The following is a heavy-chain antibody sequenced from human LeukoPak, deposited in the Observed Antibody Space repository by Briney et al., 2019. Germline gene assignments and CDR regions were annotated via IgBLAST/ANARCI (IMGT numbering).Heavy chain of an antibody. Sequence: PGRSLRLSCAASGLTVNNNYMNWVRRAPGKGLEWVSALYIGGNTYYADSVRGRFTISRDNSKNTLYLQMNSLRAEDTAIYYCMTAAGYNFGQYWGQGTLVTVSS. CDR1: GLTVNNNY. J-gene: IGHJ4*02. D-gene: IGHD5-18*01. CDR3: MTAAGYNFGQY. V-gene: IGHV3-53*01. CDR2: LYIGGNT.